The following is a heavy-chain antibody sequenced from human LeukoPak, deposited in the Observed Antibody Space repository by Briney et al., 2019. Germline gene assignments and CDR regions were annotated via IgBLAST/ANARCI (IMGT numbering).Heavy chain of an antibody. J-gene: IGHJ4*02. D-gene: IGHD3-10*01. CDR1: GGSISSSDYY. CDR2: IYYSGST. CDR3: ARMKRGYGSGDSDY. Sequence: SETPSLTCTVSGGSISSSDYYWSWIRQPPGKGLEWIGYIYYSGSTYYNPSLKSRVTISVDTSKNQFSLKLSSVTAADTAVYYCARMKRGYGSGDSDYWGQGTLVTVSS. V-gene: IGHV4-30-4*01.